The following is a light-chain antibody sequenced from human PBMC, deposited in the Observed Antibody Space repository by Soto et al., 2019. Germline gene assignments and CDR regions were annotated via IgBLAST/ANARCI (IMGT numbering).Light chain of an antibody. J-gene: IGKJ1*01. V-gene: IGKV1-5*03. CDR2: KAS. CDR3: QDYCSDSEA. CDR1: QTISSW. Sequence: DIKITQARRTRTGSRSGRVTNTCRASQTISSWLAWYQQKPGKAPKLLIYKASTLKSGVPSRFSGSGSGTEFSVTIRRLQHDDFAAYSSQDYCSDSEAFGQGTKVDIK.